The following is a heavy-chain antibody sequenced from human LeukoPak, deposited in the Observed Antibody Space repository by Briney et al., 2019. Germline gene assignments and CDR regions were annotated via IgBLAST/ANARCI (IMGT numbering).Heavy chain of an antibody. CDR2: INPSGGST. CDR1: GYTFTSYY. CDR3: ARVGWHSSWFDY. J-gene: IGHJ4*02. D-gene: IGHD6-13*01. Sequence: ASVTVSCKASGYTFTSYYMHWVRQAPGQGLEWMGIINPSGGSTSYAQKFQGRVTMTRYMSTSTVYMELSSLRSEDTAVYYCARVGWHSSWFDYWGQGTLVTVSS. V-gene: IGHV1-46*01.